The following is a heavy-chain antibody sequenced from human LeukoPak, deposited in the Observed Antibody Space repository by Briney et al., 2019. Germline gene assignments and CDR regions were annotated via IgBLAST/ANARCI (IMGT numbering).Heavy chain of an antibody. V-gene: IGHV3-23*01. J-gene: IGHJ4*02. CDR2: ISGSGGTT. CDR3: ARGSSSWYYFDY. CDR1: GFTFSNYA. Sequence: PGGSLRLSCAASGFTFSNYAMTWVRQAPGKGLEWVSSISGSGGTTYYADSVKGRFTISRDNSKNTLYLQLNSLRAEDTAVYYCARGSSSWYYFDYWGQGTLVTVSS. D-gene: IGHD6-13*01.